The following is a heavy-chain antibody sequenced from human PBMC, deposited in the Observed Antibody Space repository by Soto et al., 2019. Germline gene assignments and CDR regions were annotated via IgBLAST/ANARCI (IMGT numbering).Heavy chain of an antibody. J-gene: IGHJ4*02. CDR1: GFTFSSYG. D-gene: IGHD6-13*01. CDR3: ARGGAGRHDY. V-gene: IGHV3-48*02. CDR2: ISGDTKTT. Sequence: EVQLVNSGGGSVPPGGSLRLSCAASGFTFSSYGMNWVRQAPGKGLEWVSYISGDTKTTNYADSVRGRFTITRVNAKSSLYLQLKSLRDDDTAVYYCARGGAGRHDYWGQGNRVIVSS.